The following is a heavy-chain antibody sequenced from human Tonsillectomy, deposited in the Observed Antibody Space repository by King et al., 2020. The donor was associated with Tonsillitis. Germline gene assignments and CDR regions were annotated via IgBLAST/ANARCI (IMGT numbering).Heavy chain of an antibody. D-gene: IGHD3-3*01. CDR2: IYYSGST. V-gene: IGHV4-59*08. CDR1: GGSISSYY. Sequence: VQLQESGPGLVKPSETLSLTCTVSGGSISSYYWSWIRQPPGKGLEWIGYIYYSGSTNYNPSLKSRVTISVDTSKNQFSLKLSSVTGADTAVYYCARRDYDFWSGPTEEYYYYYMDVWGKGTTVTVSS. CDR3: ARRDYDFWSGPTEEYYYYYMDV. J-gene: IGHJ6*03.